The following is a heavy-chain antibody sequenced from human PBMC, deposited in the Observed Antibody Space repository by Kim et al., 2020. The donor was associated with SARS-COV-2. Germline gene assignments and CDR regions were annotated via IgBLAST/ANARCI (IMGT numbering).Heavy chain of an antibody. Sequence: SETLSLTCTVSGGSISSYYWSWIRQPPGKGLEWIGYIYYSGSTNYNPSLKSRVTISVDTSKNQFSLKLSSVTAADTAVYYCARSPGRFGELVSMQGYMDVWGKGTTVTVSS. V-gene: IGHV4-59*08. J-gene: IGHJ6*03. CDR2: IYYSGST. CDR1: GGSISSYY. D-gene: IGHD3-10*01. CDR3: ARSPGRFGELVSMQGYMDV.